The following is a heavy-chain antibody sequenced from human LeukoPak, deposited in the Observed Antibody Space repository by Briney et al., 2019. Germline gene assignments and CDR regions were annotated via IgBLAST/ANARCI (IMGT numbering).Heavy chain of an antibody. D-gene: IGHD2-2*01. CDR2: ISSSSSYI. CDR3: ARAAAIAAFDI. J-gene: IGHJ3*02. V-gene: IGHV3-11*06. Sequence: GGSLRLSCAASGFTFSDYYMSWIRQAPGKGLEWVSSISSSSSYIYYADSVKGRFTISRDNAKNSLYLQMNSLRAEDTAVYYCARAAAIAAFDIWGQGTMVTVSS. CDR1: GFTFSDYY.